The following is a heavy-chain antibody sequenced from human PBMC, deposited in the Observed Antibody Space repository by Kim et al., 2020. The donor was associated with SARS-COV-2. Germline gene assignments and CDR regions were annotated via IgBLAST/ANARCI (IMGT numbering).Heavy chain of an antibody. J-gene: IGHJ5*02. Sequence: SETLSLTCTVSGYSISSGYYWGWIRQPPGKGLEWIGSIYHSGSTYYNPSLKSRVTISVDTSKNQFSLKLSSVTAADTAVYYCARVEAARCPPQNWLDPGG. CDR1: GYSISSGYY. D-gene: IGHD6-13*01. V-gene: IGHV4-38-2*02. CDR3: ARVEAARCPPQNWLDP. CDR2: IYHSGST.